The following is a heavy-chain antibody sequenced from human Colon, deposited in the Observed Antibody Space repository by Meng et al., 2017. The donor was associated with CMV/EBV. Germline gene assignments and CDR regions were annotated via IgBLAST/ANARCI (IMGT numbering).Heavy chain of an antibody. CDR1: GDSIRSHY. V-gene: IGHV4-59*11. D-gene: IGHD1-1*01. CDR2: VYYSGSA. J-gene: IGHJ4*02. CDR3: ARGIGHASNNSHDY. Sequence: GSLRLSCTVSGDSIRSHYWSWIRQPPGKGLEWMGYVYYSGSATYSPSLRSRVSISVDTSKNQVSLNLRSVTAADTAMYFCARGIGHASNNSHDYWGQGTLVTSPQ.